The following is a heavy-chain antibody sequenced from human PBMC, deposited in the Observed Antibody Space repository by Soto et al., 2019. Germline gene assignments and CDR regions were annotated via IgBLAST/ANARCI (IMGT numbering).Heavy chain of an antibody. Sequence: EVLLLESGGGLVQPGGSLRLACAASGFTCSSYAMSWVRQAPGKGLEWVSAISGSGGSTYYADSVKGRFTISRDNSKNRRYLQMNSLRAEDTAVYYCAKDLRTTVNRKDAFDIWGRGTMVTVSS. CDR3: AKDLRTTVNRKDAFDI. CDR1: GFTCSSYA. CDR2: ISGSGGST. J-gene: IGHJ3*02. V-gene: IGHV3-23*01. D-gene: IGHD4-17*01.